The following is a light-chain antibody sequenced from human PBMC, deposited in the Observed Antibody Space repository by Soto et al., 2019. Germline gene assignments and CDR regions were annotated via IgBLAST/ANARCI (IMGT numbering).Light chain of an antibody. V-gene: IGKV1-5*01. Sequence: DIPMTQSPSTLSASVGDRVTITCRASQSVSTWLAWYQQRPGKAPKLLIHDASSLERGVPSRFSGSGSGTEFTLTISSLQPDDFAAYYCQQYDTYPSTFGQGTKVEIK. CDR2: DAS. CDR1: QSVSTW. J-gene: IGKJ1*01. CDR3: QQYDTYPST.